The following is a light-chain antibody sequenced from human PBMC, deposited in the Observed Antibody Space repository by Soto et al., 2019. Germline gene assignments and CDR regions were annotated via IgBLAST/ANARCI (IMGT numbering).Light chain of an antibody. Sequence: DIQMTQSPSTLSASVGDRVTITCRASQSISSWLAWYQQKPGKAPKLLIYDASSLESGVPSRFSGSGSGTEFTLTISSLQPDDFATYYCQKYNSYGVTFGPGTKVDIK. V-gene: IGKV1-5*01. CDR2: DAS. CDR3: QKYNSYGVT. CDR1: QSISSW. J-gene: IGKJ3*01.